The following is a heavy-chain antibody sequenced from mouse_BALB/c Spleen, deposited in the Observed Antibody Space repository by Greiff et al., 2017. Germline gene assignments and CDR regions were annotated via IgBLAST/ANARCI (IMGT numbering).Heavy chain of an antibody. CDR1: GFNIKDTY. Sequence: VQLQQSGAELVKPGASVKLSCTASGFNIKDTYMHWVKQRPEQGLEWIGRIDPANGNTKYDPKFQGKATITADTSSNTAYLQLSSLTSEDTAVYYCAREGDRYDSLDCAMDYWGQGTSVTVSS. CDR2: IDPANGNT. CDR3: AREGDRYDSLDCAMDY. V-gene: IGHV14-3*02. J-gene: IGHJ4*01. D-gene: IGHD2-14*01.